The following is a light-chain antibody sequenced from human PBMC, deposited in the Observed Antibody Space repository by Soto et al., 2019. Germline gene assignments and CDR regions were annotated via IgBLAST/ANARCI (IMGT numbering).Light chain of an antibody. CDR1: SSNIGTNY. J-gene: IGLJ3*02. V-gene: IGLV1-47*02. Sequence: QSVLTQPPSASGTPGQRVTISCSGSSSNIGTNYVYWYKQLPGTAPKLLIYCNDQRPSGVPDRLSGSKSGTSASLAISGLRSEDGADYYCATRDNSLSRWVFGGGTKLTVL. CDR3: ATRDNSLSRWV. CDR2: CND.